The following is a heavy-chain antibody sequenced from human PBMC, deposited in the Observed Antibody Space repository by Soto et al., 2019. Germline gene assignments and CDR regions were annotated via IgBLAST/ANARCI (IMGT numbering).Heavy chain of an antibody. J-gene: IGHJ3*02. D-gene: IGHD3-10*01. CDR1: GYIFTSYG. CDR3: ARSTEMSLGPHI. CDR2: IYPGDSDT. V-gene: IGHV5-51*01. Sequence: GESLKISCNGSGYIFTSYGIGWVRQMPGKGLEWMGIIYPGDSDTRYSPSFQGQVTISADKSISTAYLQWSSLKASDTATYYCARSTEMSLGPHIWGQGTMVTVSS.